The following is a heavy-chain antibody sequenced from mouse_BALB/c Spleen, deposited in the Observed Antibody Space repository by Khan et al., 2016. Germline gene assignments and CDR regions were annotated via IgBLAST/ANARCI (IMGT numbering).Heavy chain of an antibody. V-gene: IGHV9-3-1*01. CDR2: MNTYTGEP. J-gene: IGHJ1*03. D-gene: IGHD2-4*01. Sequence: QIQVVESGPELKKPGETVKISCKASGYTFTNYGMNWVKQAPGEGLKWMGWMNTYTGEPTYADDFKGRFAFSLKTSARTAYLHMNHLKNEDTATDFCARGYDYDGDWCFDDWCTGTTVTVSS. CDR3: ARGYDYDGDWCFDD. CDR1: GYTFTNYG.